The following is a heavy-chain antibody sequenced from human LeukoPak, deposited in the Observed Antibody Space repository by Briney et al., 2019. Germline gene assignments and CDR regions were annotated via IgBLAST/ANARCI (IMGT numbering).Heavy chain of an antibody. J-gene: IGHJ4*02. V-gene: IGHV1-18*01. CDR3: ARSDWNAVPLFDY. CDR1: GYTFTSYA. D-gene: IGHD1-1*01. Sequence: RASVKVSCKASGYTFTSYAMHWVRQAPGQGLEWMGWISAYNGDTNYAQKLQGRVTMTTDTSTSTAYMELRSLRSDDTAVYYCARSDWNAVPLFDYWGQGTLVTVSS. CDR2: ISAYNGDT.